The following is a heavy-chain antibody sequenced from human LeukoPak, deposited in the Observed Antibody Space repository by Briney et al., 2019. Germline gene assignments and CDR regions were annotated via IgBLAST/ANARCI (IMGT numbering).Heavy chain of an antibody. D-gene: IGHD2-2*02. CDR2: ISSSSSYI. CDR3: ARGQFDLGYCSSTSCYTVYFDY. V-gene: IGHV3-21*01. CDR1: GFTFSSYS. Sequence: PGGSLRLSCAASGFTFSSYSMNWVRQAPGKGLEWVSSISSSSSYIYYADSVKGRSTISRDNAKNSLYLQMNSLRAEDTAVYYCARGQFDLGYCSSTSCYTVYFDYWGQGTLVTVSS. J-gene: IGHJ4*02.